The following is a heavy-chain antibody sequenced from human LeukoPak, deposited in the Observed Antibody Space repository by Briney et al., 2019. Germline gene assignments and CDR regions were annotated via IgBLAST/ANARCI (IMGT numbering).Heavy chain of an antibody. CDR3: ARRGSFYKNHGSGGFDY. V-gene: IGHV5-51*01. CDR1: GYSFTSYR. Sequence: GESPKISCKGSGYSFTSYRIGWVRQMPGKGLEWMGIIYPGDSDTRYSPSFQGQATISADKSISTAYLQWSSLKASDTAMYYCARRGSFYKNHGSGGFDYWGQGTLVTVSS. CDR2: IYPGDSDT. J-gene: IGHJ4*02. D-gene: IGHD3-10*01.